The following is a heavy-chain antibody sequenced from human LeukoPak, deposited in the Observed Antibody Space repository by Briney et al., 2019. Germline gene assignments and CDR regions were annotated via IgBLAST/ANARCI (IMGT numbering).Heavy chain of an antibody. CDR1: GYSFFTSD. CDR3: AAVPLGDAFDM. V-gene: IGHV1-8*01. J-gene: IGHJ3*02. CDR2: MNPLSGNT. Sequence: ASVKVSCKASGYSFFTSDINWVRQAAGQGLEWMGWMNPLSGNTGYAQKFQGRVNMTRNTATGTAYMELSSLRSEDTAVYYCAAVPLGDAFDMWGQGTMVTVSS. D-gene: IGHD6-19*01.